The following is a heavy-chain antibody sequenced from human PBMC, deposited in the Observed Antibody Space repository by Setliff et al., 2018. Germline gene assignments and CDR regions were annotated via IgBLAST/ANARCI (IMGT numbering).Heavy chain of an antibody. CDR1: GFTFSSYS. D-gene: IGHD3-3*01. Sequence: GGSLRLSCAASGFTFSSYSMNWVRQAPGKGLEWVSYISSSSSTIYYADSAKGRFTISRDNAKNSLYLQMNSLRAEDTAVYYCARGPTIFGAIYYMDVWGKGTTVTVSS. V-gene: IGHV3-48*01. CDR2: ISSSSSTI. J-gene: IGHJ6*03. CDR3: ARGPTIFGAIYYMDV.